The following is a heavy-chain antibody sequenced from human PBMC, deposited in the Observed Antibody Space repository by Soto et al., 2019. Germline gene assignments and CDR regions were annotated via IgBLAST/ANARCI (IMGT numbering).Heavy chain of an antibody. J-gene: IGHJ4*02. D-gene: IGHD3-16*02. V-gene: IGHV3-48*02. CDR2: ISSSSSTI. Sequence: PGGSLRLSCAASGFTFSSYSMNWVRQAPGKGLEWVSYISSSSSTIYYADSVKGRFTISRDNAKNSLYLQMNSLRDEDTAVYYCARGAHYVWGSYRYGGGGGEGYWRQGTLVTVSS. CDR1: GFTFSSYS. CDR3: ARGAHYVWGSYRYGGGGGEGY.